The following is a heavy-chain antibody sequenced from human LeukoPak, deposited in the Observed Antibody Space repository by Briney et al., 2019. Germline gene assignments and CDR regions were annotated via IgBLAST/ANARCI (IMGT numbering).Heavy chain of an antibody. CDR3: AKDIAHYCSGGSCYHD. V-gene: IGHV3-9*01. CDR1: GFTFDDYA. Sequence: PGGSLRLSCAASGFTFDDYAMHWVRQAPGKGLEWVSGISWNSGSIGYADSLKGRFTISRDNAKNSLYLQMNSLRAEDTALYYCAKDIAHYCSGGSCYHDWGQGTLVTVSS. D-gene: IGHD2-15*01. CDR2: ISWNSGSI. J-gene: IGHJ4*02.